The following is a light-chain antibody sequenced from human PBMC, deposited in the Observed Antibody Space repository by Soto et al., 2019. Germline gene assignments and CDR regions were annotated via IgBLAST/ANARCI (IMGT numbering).Light chain of an antibody. CDR2: AAS. CDR3: QQLNSYPIT. Sequence: IQLTQSPSSLSASVGDRVTITCRASQGISSYLAWYQQKXGKAPKLLIYAASTLQSGVPSRFSGSGSGTDFTLTISSLQPEDFATYYCQQLNSYPITFGQGTRLEIK. J-gene: IGKJ5*01. V-gene: IGKV1-9*01. CDR1: QGISSY.